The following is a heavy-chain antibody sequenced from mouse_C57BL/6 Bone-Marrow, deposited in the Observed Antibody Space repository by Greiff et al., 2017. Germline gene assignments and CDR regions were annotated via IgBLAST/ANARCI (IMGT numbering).Heavy chain of an antibody. J-gene: IGHJ3*01. Sequence: VQLQQPGAELVMPGASVKLSCKASGYTFTSYWMHWVKQRPGQGLEWIGETDPSDSYTNYTQKFKGKSTLTVDKSSSTAYMQLSSLASEDAAVYYCARNYDYDVEFAYWGQGTLVTVSA. CDR3: ARNYDYDVEFAY. CDR1: GYTFTSYW. CDR2: TDPSDSYT. V-gene: IGHV1-69*01. D-gene: IGHD2-4*01.